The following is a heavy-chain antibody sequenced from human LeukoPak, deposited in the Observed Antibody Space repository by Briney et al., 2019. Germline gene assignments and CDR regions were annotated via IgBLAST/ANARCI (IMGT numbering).Heavy chain of an antibody. Sequence: PGGSLRLSCAASGFTFSSYGMHWVRQAPGKGLEWVAVISYDGSNKYYADSVKGRFTISRDNSKNTLYLQMNSLRAEDTAVYYCAKDPSRGDFAGYWGQGTLVTVSS. V-gene: IGHV3-30*18. CDR2: ISYDGSNK. J-gene: IGHJ4*02. D-gene: IGHD3-16*01. CDR3: AKDPSRGDFAGY. CDR1: GFTFSSYG.